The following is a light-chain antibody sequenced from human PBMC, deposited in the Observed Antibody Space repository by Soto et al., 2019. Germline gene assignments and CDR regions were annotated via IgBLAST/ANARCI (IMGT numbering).Light chain of an antibody. CDR1: QSVAGY. V-gene: IGKV3-11*01. CDR2: DSS. Sequence: ELVLTQSPATLSLSPGESATLSCRASQSVAGYLAWYQQKPGQGPRLLIYDSSTRATGTPARFRGSGSGTDFTLTISSLEPEDFEIDICQHRSNWRMYTFGQGTKLEIK. J-gene: IGKJ2*01. CDR3: QHRSNWRMYT.